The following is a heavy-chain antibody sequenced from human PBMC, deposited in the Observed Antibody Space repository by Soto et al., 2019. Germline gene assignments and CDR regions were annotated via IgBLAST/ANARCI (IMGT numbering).Heavy chain of an antibody. D-gene: IGHD2-21*02. Sequence: GGSLRLSCAASRFTFSNYPMNWVRQAPGKGLEWVAVISHDGSSQNYAESMKGRFTISRDNSKNMLFLQMNSLRAEDTAVYYCAREVVTAISFWFDPWGQGTLVTVSS. CDR1: RFTFSNYP. CDR3: AREVVTAISFWFDP. V-gene: IGHV3-30*04. CDR2: ISHDGSSQ. J-gene: IGHJ5*02.